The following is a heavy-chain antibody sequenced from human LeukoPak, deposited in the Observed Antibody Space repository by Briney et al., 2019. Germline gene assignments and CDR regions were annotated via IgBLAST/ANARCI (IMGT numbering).Heavy chain of an antibody. V-gene: IGHV3-9*01. J-gene: IGHJ6*03. D-gene: IGHD4-17*01. CDR2: ICWNSGSI. Sequence: PGRSLRLSCAASGFTFDDYAMHWVRPGPGEGLEWVSGICWNSGSIGYADSVKGRFTISRDNAKNSLYLQMNSLRAEDTALYYCAKDPTSSDYGDYAGYMDVWGKGTTVTVSS. CDR1: GFTFDDYA. CDR3: AKDPTSSDYGDYAGYMDV.